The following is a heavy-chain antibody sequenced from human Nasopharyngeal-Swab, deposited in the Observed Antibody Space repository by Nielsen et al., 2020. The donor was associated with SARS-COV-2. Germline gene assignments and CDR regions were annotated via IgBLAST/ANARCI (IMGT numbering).Heavy chain of an antibody. CDR2: ISSSSSTI. CDR1: GFTFSSYS. V-gene: IGHV3-48*02. D-gene: IGHD3-10*01. CDR3: ARGHLWFGELSRQNDY. J-gene: IGHJ4*02. Sequence: GGSLRLSCAASGFTFSSYSMNWVRQAPGKGLEWVSYISSSSSTIYYAGSVKGRFTISRDNAKNSLYLQMNSLRDEDTAVYYCARGHLWFGELSRQNDYWGQGSLVTVSS.